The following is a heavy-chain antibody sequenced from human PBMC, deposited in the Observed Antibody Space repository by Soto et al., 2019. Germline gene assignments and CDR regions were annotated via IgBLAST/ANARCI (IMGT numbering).Heavy chain of an antibody. CDR2: ISWNSGSI. J-gene: IGHJ4*02. V-gene: IGHV3-9*01. CDR1: GFTFDDYA. D-gene: IGHD6-13*01. CDR3: AKASPGGYSSSWFNFDY. Sequence: RRLSCAASGFTFDDYAMHWVRQAPGKGLEWVSGISWNSGSIGYADSVKGRFTISRDNAKNSLYLQMNSLRAEDTALYYCAKASPGGYSSSWFNFDYCGQGTLVTVSS.